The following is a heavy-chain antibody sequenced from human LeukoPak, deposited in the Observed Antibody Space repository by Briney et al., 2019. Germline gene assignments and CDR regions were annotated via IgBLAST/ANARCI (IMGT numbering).Heavy chain of an antibody. V-gene: IGHV3-21*01. CDR1: GFTFSSYS. D-gene: IGHD3-22*01. Sequence: GGSLRLSCAASGFTFSSYSMDWVRQASGKGLEWVASITGSTYSTYIYYADSVKGRFTISRDNSKNTLYLQMNSLRAEDTAVYYCARDYYDSSGYYYAVHYYYGMDVWGQGTTVTVSS. CDR2: ITGSTYSTYI. CDR3: ARDYYDSSGYYYAVHYYYGMDV. J-gene: IGHJ6*02.